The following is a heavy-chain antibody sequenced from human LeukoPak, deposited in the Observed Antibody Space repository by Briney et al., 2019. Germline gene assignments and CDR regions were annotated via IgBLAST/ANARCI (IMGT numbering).Heavy chain of an antibody. J-gene: IGHJ3*02. CDR1: GYTFTGYY. Sequence: ASVQVSCKASGYTFTGYYMHWVRQAPGQGLEWMGWINPNSGGTNYSQKFQGRVTMSRDTSISTAYMELSRLRSDDTAVYYCGREAYEQDAFDMWGQGTMVTVSS. CDR2: INPNSGGT. V-gene: IGHV1-2*02. CDR3: GREAYEQDAFDM. D-gene: IGHD3-16*01.